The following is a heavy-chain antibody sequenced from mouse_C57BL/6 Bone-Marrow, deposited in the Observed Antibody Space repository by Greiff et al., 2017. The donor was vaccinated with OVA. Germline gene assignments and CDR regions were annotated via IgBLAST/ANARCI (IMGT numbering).Heavy chain of an antibody. J-gene: IGHJ3*01. CDR1: GYTFTDYN. CDR3: ARWVTTRGLAY. V-gene: IGHV1-18*01. D-gene: IGHD2-2*01. Sequence: VQLQQSGPELVKPGASVKIPCKASGYTFTDYNMDWVKQSHGKSLEWIGDINPNNGGTIYNQKFKGKATLTVDKSSSTAYMELRSLTSEDTAVYYCARWVTTRGLAYWGQGTLVTVSA. CDR2: INPNNGGT.